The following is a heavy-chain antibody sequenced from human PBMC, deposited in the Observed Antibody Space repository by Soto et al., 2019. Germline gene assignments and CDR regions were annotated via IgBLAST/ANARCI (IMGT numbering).Heavy chain of an antibody. CDR3: ARNTYYYGSGSYYKDY. CDR2: IYHSGST. D-gene: IGHD3-10*01. V-gene: IGHV4-4*02. J-gene: IGHJ4*02. Sequence: SETLSLTCAVSGGSISSSNWWSWVRQPPGKGPEWIGEIYHSGSTNYNPSLKSRVTISVDKSKNQFSLKLSSVTAADTAVYYCARNTYYYGSGSYYKDYWGQGTLVTVSS. CDR1: GGSISSSNW.